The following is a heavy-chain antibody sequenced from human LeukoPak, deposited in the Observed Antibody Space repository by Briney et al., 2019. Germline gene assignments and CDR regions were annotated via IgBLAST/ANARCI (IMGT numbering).Heavy chain of an antibody. CDR1: GFTFSSYG. CDR2: IRYDGSNK. Sequence: GGSLRLSCAASGFTFSSYGMHWVRQAPGKGLEWVAFIRYDGSNKYYADSVKGRFTISRDNSKNTLYLQMNSLRAEDTAVYYCARLGYYDILTGYYIFGPFDYWGQGTLVTVSS. D-gene: IGHD3-9*01. CDR3: ARLGYYDILTGYYIFGPFDY. V-gene: IGHV3-30*02. J-gene: IGHJ4*02.